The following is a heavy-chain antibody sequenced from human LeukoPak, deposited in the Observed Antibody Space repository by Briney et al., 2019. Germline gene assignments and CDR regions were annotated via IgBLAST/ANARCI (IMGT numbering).Heavy chain of an antibody. V-gene: IGHV4-4*07. CDR1: GGSISSYY. D-gene: IGHD6-19*01. CDR2: IYTSGST. CDR3: ARGIAVAGFDP. Sequence: SETLSLTCTVSGGSISSYYWSWIRQPAGKGLEWIGRIYTSGSTNYNPSLKSRVTISVDTSKNQFSLKLSSVTAADTAVYYCARGIAVAGFDPWGQETLVTVSS. J-gene: IGHJ5*02.